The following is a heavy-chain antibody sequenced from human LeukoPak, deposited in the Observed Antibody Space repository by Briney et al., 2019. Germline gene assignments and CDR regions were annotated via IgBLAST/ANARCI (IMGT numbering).Heavy chain of an antibody. Sequence: SETLSLTCTVSGGSISSSSYYWGWIRQPPGKGLEWIGSIYYSGSTYYNPSLKSRVTISVDTSKNQFSLKLSSVTAADTAVYYCARDPKTAMVPLDYWGQGTLVTVSS. V-gene: IGHV4-39*07. CDR2: IYYSGST. J-gene: IGHJ4*02. D-gene: IGHD5-18*01. CDR3: ARDPKTAMVPLDY. CDR1: GGSISSSSYY.